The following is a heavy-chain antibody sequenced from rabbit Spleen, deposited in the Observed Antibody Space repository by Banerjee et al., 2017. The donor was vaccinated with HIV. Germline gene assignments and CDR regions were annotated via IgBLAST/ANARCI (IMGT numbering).Heavy chain of an antibody. J-gene: IGHJ4*01. Sequence: QSLEESGGGLVQPEGSLALTCKASGFSFSSSDYICWVRQAPGKGLEWISCINIVTGKSVYASWAKGRFTMSRTSSTTVTLQMTSLTAADTATYFCARDLVAAIGWNFNLWGPGTLVTVS. CDR3: ARDLVAAIGWNFNL. V-gene: IGHV1S40*01. D-gene: IGHD3-1*01. CDR1: GFSFSSSDY. CDR2: INIVTGKS.